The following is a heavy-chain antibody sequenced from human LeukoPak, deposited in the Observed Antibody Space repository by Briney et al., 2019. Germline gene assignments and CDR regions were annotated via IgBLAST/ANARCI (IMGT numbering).Heavy chain of an antibody. D-gene: IGHD3-10*01. Sequence: PSETLSLTCTVSGGSISSYYWSWIRQPAGKGLEWIGRIYTSGGTNYNPSLKSRVTMSVDTSKNQFSLKLSSVTAADTAVYYCARDKKVRGYDGMDAWGQGTTVTVSS. J-gene: IGHJ6*02. CDR2: IYTSGGT. V-gene: IGHV4-4*07. CDR3: ARDKKVRGYDGMDA. CDR1: GGSISSYY.